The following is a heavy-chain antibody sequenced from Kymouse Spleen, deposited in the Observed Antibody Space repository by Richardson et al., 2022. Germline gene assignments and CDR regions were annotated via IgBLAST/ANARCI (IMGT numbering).Heavy chain of an antibody. CDR1: GGSFSGYY. Sequence: QVQLQQWGAGLLKPSETLSLTCAVYGGSFSGYYWSWIRQPPGKGLEWIGEINHSGSTNYNPSLKSRVTISVDTSKNQFSLKLSSVTAADTAVYYCAREGPSSIAARRDAFDIWGQGTMVTVSS. D-gene: IGHD6-6*01. CDR3: AREGPSSIAARRDAFDI. V-gene: IGHV4-34*01. J-gene: IGHJ3*02. CDR2: INHSGST.